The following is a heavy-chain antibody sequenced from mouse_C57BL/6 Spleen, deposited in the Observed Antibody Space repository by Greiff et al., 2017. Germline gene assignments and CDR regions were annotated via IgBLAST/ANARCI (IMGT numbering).Heavy chain of an antibody. Sequence: VKLQQSGAELVRPGTSVKVSCKASGYAFTNYLIEWVKQRPGQGLEWIGVINPGSGGTNYTEKFKGKATLTADKSSSTAYMQLSSLTSEDSAVYFCARSTVYAMDYWGQGTSVTVSS. J-gene: IGHJ4*01. CDR2: INPGSGGT. CDR1: GYAFTNYL. V-gene: IGHV1-54*01. D-gene: IGHD6-1*01. CDR3: ARSTVYAMDY.